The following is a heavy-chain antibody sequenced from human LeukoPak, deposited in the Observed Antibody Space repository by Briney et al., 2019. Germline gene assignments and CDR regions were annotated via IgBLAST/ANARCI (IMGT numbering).Heavy chain of an antibody. CDR2: INAGNGNT. D-gene: IGHD2-15*01. CDR1: GYTFTSYA. Sequence: GASVKVSCKASGYTFTSYAMHWVRQAPGQRLEWMGWINAGNGNTKYSQKFQGRVTITRDTSAGTAYMELSSLRSEDTAVYYCARAPGGYCSGGSCSDSNWFDPWGQGTLVTVSS. J-gene: IGHJ5*02. V-gene: IGHV1-3*01. CDR3: ARAPGGYCSGGSCSDSNWFDP.